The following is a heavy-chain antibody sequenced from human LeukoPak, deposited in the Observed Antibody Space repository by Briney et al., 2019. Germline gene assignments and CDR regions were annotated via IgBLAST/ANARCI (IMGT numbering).Heavy chain of an antibody. Sequence: GGSLRLSCAASGFTVGSYAMHWVRQAPGKVLEWVAVIPYEVTNNYYADSVKGRFTISRDNSKNTLYLQMNSLRAEDTAVYYCARDSRPQVDPAMVTGTFDYWGQGTLVTVSS. CDR1: GFTVGSYA. J-gene: IGHJ4*02. CDR3: ARDSRPQVDPAMVTGTFDY. V-gene: IGHV3-30-3*01. CDR2: IPYEVTNN. D-gene: IGHD5-18*01.